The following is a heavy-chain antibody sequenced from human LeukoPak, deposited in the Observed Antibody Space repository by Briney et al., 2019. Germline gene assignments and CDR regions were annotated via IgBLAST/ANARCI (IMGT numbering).Heavy chain of an antibody. CDR3: ARDRLYTGYDHDAFDI. J-gene: IGHJ3*02. V-gene: IGHV1-69*13. Sequence: ASVKVSCKASGGTFSSYAISWVRQAPGQGLEWMGGIIPIFATANYAQKFQGRVTITADESTSTAYMELSSLRSEDTAVYYCARDRLYTGYDHDAFDIWGQGTMVTVSS. CDR2: IIPIFATA. CDR1: GGTFSSYA. D-gene: IGHD5-12*01.